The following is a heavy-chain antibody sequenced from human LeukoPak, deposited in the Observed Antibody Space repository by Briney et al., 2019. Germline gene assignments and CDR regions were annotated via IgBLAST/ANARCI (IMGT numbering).Heavy chain of an antibody. D-gene: IGHD3-22*01. Sequence: SETLSLTCAVYGGSFSDYYWNWIRQPPGKGLEWIGEINHSGSTNYNPSPKGRVTMSVDTFKNQFSLTLSSVTAADTAVYYCARVQDFETRGYYLGYWGHGTLVTVSS. CDR1: GGSFSDYY. CDR2: INHSGST. CDR3: ARVQDFETRGYYLGY. J-gene: IGHJ4*01. V-gene: IGHV4-34*01.